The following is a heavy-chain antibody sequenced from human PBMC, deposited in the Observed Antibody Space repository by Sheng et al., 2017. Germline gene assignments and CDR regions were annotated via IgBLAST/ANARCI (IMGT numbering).Heavy chain of an antibody. V-gene: IGHV4-4*07. J-gene: IGHJ6*03. CDR1: VAPSVVTT. CDR3: ARQPTDYHYMDV. CDR2: SIPVGAP. Sequence: QVQLQESGPGLVKAFRRPCPSPALSLVAPSVVTTGAGSGSPPGRDWSGLGVSIPVGAPTTTPPSKSRVTMSVDTSKNQFSLKLSSVTAADTAVYYCARQPTDYHYMDVWGKGTTVTVSS. D-gene: IGHD2-21*02.